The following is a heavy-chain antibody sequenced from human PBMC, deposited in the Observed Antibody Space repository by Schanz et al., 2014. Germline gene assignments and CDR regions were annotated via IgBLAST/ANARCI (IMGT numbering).Heavy chain of an antibody. CDR2: ITYDGSNK. CDR3: AGDWASGRYYSDY. J-gene: IGHJ4*02. D-gene: IGHD1-26*01. CDR1: GFTFSRHA. V-gene: IGHV3-30*09. Sequence: QIQLVESGGGVVQPGTSLRLSCTISGFTFSRHAMHWVRQAAGKGLEWVAAITYDGSNKYYAESVKGRFAISRDNSKDTLYLQMNSLRTEDTAVYYCAGDWASGRYYSDYWGQGTLVTVSS.